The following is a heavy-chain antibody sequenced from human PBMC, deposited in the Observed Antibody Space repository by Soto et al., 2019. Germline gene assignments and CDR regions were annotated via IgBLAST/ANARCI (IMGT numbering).Heavy chain of an antibody. CDR2: IGTTGDT. J-gene: IGHJ4*02. V-gene: IGHV3-13*01. CDR1: GFTFSRFD. CDR3: ARAAGTGGFDY. Sequence: EVQLVESGGGLVQPGGSLRLSCAASGFTFSRFDMHWVRHATGKGVEWVSGIGTTGDTHFPGSVKGRFTISRDNAKNSLNLQMDSLRAGDPAVYYGARAAGTGGFDYWGQGTLVTVSS. D-gene: IGHD1-1*01.